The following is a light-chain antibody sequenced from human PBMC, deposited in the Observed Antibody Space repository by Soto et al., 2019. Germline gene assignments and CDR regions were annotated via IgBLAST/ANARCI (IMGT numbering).Light chain of an antibody. CDR2: SAS. Sequence: IVMVQSPATLSVSPGESVILSCRASQNIDTKLARYRQRPGQAPRLLIYSASIRATGIPARFSGSGSGTEFTLTISGLQSEDFAVYYCQQYKQWRTFGQGTNVDI. CDR1: QNIDTK. V-gene: IGKV3-15*01. J-gene: IGKJ1*01. CDR3: QQYKQWRT.